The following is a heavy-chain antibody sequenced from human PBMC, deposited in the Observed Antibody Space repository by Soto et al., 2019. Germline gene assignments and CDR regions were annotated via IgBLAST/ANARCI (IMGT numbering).Heavy chain of an antibody. D-gene: IGHD2-15*01. CDR3: ALGCGGRCPFDS. CDR2: ISSSSSTI. J-gene: IGHJ4*02. Sequence: EVQLVESGGGLVQPGGSLRLSCAASGFTFGTYSMNWVRQAPGRGLEWVSYISSSSSTIYYADSVKGRFTISRDNAKNSLYLQMNSPRAEDTAVYYCALGCGGRCPFDSWGQGTLVTVSS. CDR1: GFTFGTYS. V-gene: IGHV3-48*01.